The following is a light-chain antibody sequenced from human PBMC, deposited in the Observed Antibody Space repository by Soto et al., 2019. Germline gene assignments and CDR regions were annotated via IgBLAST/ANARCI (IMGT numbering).Light chain of an antibody. Sequence: ETELTQSPGTLSLSREERATLSCRASQSVSNNYLAWYQQKPGQAPRLLIYGASNRATGIPDRFSGSGSGTDFTLTISRLEPEDFAVYYCQPYGSSCTFRHGTKVDI. V-gene: IGKV3-20*01. J-gene: IGKJ1*01. CDR3: QPYGSSCT. CDR2: GAS. CDR1: QSVSNNY.